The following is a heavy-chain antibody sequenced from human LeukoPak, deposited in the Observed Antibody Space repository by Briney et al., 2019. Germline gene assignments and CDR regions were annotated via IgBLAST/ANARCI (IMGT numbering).Heavy chain of an antibody. J-gene: IGHJ4*02. CDR3: ARERDGRFFDY. CDR1: GLTVRSFW. CDR2: INQDGSEK. Sequence: PGGSLRLSCAVSGLTVRSFWMRWVRQAPGKGLEWVANINQDGSEKYFVDSVRGRFNISRDNSKTSLHLQMNTLRAEDTAVYYCARERDGRFFDYWGQGTLVTVSS. V-gene: IGHV3-7*01. D-gene: IGHD5-24*01.